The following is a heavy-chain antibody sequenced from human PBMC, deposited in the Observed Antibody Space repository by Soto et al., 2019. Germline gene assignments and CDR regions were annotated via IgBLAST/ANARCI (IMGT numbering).Heavy chain of an antibody. V-gene: IGHV3-23*01. CDR3: AKDRGIIVKAGDAFDV. J-gene: IGHJ3*01. CDR2: ISDSGDRT. CDR1: GFTLSMSA. D-gene: IGHD3-16*02. Sequence: VQLMESGGGLVQPGGSLRLACAGSGFTLSMSAVSWVRQAPGKVLEWVSYISDSGDRTYYSDSVKGRFTISRDRSKNTVSLQMNTLRAEDTALYYCAKDRGIIVKAGDAFDVWGQGTMVTGSS.